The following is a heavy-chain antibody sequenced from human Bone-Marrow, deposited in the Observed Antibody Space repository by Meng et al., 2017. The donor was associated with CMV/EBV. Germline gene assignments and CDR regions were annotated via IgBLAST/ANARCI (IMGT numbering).Heavy chain of an antibody. CDR2: IIPIFGTA. CDR1: GGTFSSYA. CDR3: ARDGSGSYYNKFAQGGSYGMDV. V-gene: IGHV1-69*05. D-gene: IGHD3-10*01. J-gene: IGHJ6*02. Sequence: SVKVYCKASGGTFSSYAISWVRQAPGQGLEWMGGIIPIFGTANYAQKFQGRVTITTDESTSTAYMELSSLRSEDTAVYYCARDGSGSYYNKFAQGGSYGMDVWGQGTTVTVSS.